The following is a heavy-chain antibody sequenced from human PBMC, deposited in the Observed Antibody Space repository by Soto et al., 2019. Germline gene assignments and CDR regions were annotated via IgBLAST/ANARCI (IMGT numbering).Heavy chain of an antibody. V-gene: IGHV1-3*01. CDR3: ARSIVVVTAADY. CDR1: GYTFTSYA. Sequence: QVQPVQSGAEVKKPGASVKVSCKASGYTFTSYAMHWVRQAPGQRLEWMGWINAGNGNTKYSQKFQGRVTITRDTSASTAYMELSSLRSEDTAVYYCARSIVVVTAADYWGQGTLVTVSS. D-gene: IGHD2-21*02. CDR2: INAGNGNT. J-gene: IGHJ4*02.